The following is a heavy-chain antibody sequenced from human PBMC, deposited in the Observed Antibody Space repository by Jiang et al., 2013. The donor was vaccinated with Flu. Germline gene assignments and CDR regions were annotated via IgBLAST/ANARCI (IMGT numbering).Heavy chain of an antibody. Sequence: KPTQTLTLTCTFSGFSLTTTGMCVNWIRQPPGKALEWLARIDWDDDKYYGTSLKTRLAISKDTSKNQVVLTMTNLDPVDTATYYCARTTVAGTPFIDSWGQGTLVTVSS. CDR2: IDWDDDK. J-gene: IGHJ5*01. CDR3: ARTTVAGTPFIDS. CDR1: GFSLTTTGMC. V-gene: IGHV2-70*11. D-gene: IGHD6-19*01.